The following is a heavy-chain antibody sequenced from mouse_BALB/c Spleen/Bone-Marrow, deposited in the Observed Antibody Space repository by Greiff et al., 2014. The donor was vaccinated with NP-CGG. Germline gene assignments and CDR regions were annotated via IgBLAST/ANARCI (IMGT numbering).Heavy chain of an antibody. D-gene: IGHD1-1*01. Sequence: VQLVESGAELVRPGVSVKISCKGSGYTFTDYSIHWIKQSHAKSLEWIGAISTYYGDATNNQKFKGKATLTVDKSSSTAYMELARLASEDSVIYYCARGVTTGAMDYWGQGTSVTVSS. J-gene: IGHJ4*01. CDR1: GYTFTDYS. CDR2: ISTYYGDA. V-gene: IGHV1-67*01. CDR3: ARGVTTGAMDY.